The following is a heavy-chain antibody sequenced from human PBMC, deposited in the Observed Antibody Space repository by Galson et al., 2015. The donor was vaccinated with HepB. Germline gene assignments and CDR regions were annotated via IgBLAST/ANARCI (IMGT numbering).Heavy chain of an antibody. Sequence: SVKVSCKASGYTFTSYYMHWVRQAPGRGLEWMGIINPSGGSTSYAQKFQGRVTMTRDTSTSTVYMELSSLRSEDTAVYYCASRCPGMGILCDYWGQGTLVTVSS. CDR3: ASRCPGMGILCDY. CDR1: GYTFTSYY. D-gene: IGHD3-10*01. V-gene: IGHV1-46*03. J-gene: IGHJ4*02. CDR2: INPSGGST.